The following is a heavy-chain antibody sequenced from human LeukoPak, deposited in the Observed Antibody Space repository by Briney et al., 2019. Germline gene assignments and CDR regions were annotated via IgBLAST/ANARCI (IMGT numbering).Heavy chain of an antibody. D-gene: IGHD5-18*01. J-gene: IGHJ5*02. CDR3: ARDHPGIQLWLGVWFDP. CDR1: GFTFSDYY. CDR2: ISSSGSTI. Sequence: GGSLRLSCAASGFTFSDYYMSWIRQAPGKGLEWVSYISSSGSTIYYADSVKGRFTISRDNAKNSLYLQMNSLRAEDTAVYSCARDHPGIQLWLGVWFDPWGQGTLVTVSS. V-gene: IGHV3-11*01.